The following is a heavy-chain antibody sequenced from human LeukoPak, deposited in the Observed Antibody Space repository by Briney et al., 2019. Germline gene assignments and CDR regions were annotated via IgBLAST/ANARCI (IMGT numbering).Heavy chain of an antibody. Sequence: SETLSLTCTVSGGSVTSYYWNWIRQPAGKGLEWVGRIYNTGSTWYNPSLKSRVSMSIDTSKNQFSLKLSSVTAADTAVYYCAREGVYCSSTSCHRYYFDYWGQGTLVTVSS. V-gene: IGHV4-4*07. CDR2: IYNTGST. CDR1: GGSVTSYY. D-gene: IGHD2-2*01. J-gene: IGHJ4*02. CDR3: AREGVYCSSTSCHRYYFDY.